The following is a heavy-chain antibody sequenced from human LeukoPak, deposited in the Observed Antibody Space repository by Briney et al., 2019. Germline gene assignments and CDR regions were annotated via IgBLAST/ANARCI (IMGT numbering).Heavy chain of an antibody. V-gene: IGHV4-59*01. CDR1: GGSISSYY. CDR3: ARAAATTVVTPGGYYYYYYMDV. D-gene: IGHD4-23*01. J-gene: IGHJ6*03. Sequence: SETLSLTCTVSGGSISSYYWSWIRQPPGKGPEWIGYIYYSGCTNYNPSLKSRVTISVDTSKNQFSLKLSSVTAADTAVYYCARAAATTVVTPGGYYYYYYMDVWGKGTTVTVSS. CDR2: IYYSGCT.